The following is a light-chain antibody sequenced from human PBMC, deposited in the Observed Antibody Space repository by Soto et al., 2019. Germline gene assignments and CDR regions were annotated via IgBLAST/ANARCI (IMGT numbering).Light chain of an antibody. J-gene: IGLJ2*01. Sequence: YVLTPPTSMSGSPGQSITISCTGTSSDVGSYNLVSWYQQHAGKAPKLMIYDDTKRPSGVSNRFSGSKSGNTASLTISGLQAEDEAEYFCCSYAGSSTLVVGGGTKVTVL. CDR3: CSYAGSSTLV. V-gene: IGLV2-23*01. CDR1: SSDVGSYNL. CDR2: DDT.